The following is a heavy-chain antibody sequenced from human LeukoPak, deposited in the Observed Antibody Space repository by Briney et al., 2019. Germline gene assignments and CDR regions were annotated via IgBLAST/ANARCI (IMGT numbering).Heavy chain of an antibody. CDR1: GFTFSRYT. Sequence: GGSLRLSCAASGFTFSRYTMNWVRQAPGKGLEWVSTISSSSTYIYYADSVRGRFTISRDNTKSSLYLQMNSLRAEDAAVYYCARDGSAYYNENTGFRGEFDSWGQGALVTVSS. CDR3: ARDGSAYYNENTGFRGEFDS. CDR2: ISSSSTYI. J-gene: IGHJ4*02. D-gene: IGHD3-22*01. V-gene: IGHV3-21*01.